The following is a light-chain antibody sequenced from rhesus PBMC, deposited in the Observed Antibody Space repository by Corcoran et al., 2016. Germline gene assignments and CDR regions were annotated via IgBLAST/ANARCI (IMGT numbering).Light chain of an antibody. Sequence: DIQMTQSPSSLSASVGDRVTITCRDSQGIRNCLAWYPHKQGKAPKLQIYRVSNLETGVPSRLSGSGYGSPFTLSISSLLPEDIATNYFQQRDNSPYSFGQVTKVEIK. V-gene: IGKV1-69*01. CDR1: QGIRNC. J-gene: IGKJ2*01. CDR2: RVS. CDR3: QQRDNSPYS.